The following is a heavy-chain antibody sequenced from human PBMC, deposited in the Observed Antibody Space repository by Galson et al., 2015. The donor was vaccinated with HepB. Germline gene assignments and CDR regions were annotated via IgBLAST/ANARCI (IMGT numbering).Heavy chain of an antibody. CDR3: ARGTYDSSGYYPY. Sequence: SLRLSCAASGFTVSSNYMSWVRQAPGKGLEWVSVIYSGGSTYYADSVKGRFTISRDNSKNTLYLQMNSLRAEDTAVYYCARGTYDSSGYYPYWGQGTLVTVSS. V-gene: IGHV3-53*01. CDR1: GFTVSSNY. J-gene: IGHJ4*02. D-gene: IGHD3-22*01. CDR2: IYSGGST.